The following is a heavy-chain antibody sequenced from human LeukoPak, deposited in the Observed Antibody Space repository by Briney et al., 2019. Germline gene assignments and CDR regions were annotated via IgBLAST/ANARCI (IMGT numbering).Heavy chain of an antibody. D-gene: IGHD2-15*01. V-gene: IGHV3-23*01. Sequence: PGGSLRLSCAASGFTFSSYAMSWVRQAPGTGLEWVSAIRGSGGSTYYSDSVKGRFTISRDNSKNTLYLQMNSLRAEDTAVYYCAKSNQYCSGGSCSFDPWGQGTLVTVSS. CDR3: AKSNQYCSGGSCSFDP. J-gene: IGHJ5*02. CDR1: GFTFSSYA. CDR2: IRGSGGST.